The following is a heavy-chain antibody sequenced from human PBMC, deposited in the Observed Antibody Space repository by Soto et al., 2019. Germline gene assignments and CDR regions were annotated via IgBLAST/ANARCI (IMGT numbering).Heavy chain of an antibody. Sequence: QITLKESGPTLVKPTQTLTLTCTFSGFSLSSTRMAVGWIRQPPGKALEWLALIYWDDDKRYSPFLKSRLTISKYTXXNQVVLTMSTMAPVDTARYYCAHIVVAGLGYYFDYWGQGTLVTVSS. CDR2: IYWDDDK. CDR1: GFSLSSTRMA. CDR3: AHIVVAGLGYYFDY. D-gene: IGHD6-19*01. V-gene: IGHV2-5*02. J-gene: IGHJ4*02.